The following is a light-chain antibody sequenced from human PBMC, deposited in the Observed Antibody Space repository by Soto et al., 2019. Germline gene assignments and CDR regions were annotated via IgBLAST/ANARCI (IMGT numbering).Light chain of an antibody. CDR2: GVT. V-gene: IGLV2-14*01. CDR1: RSDIGAYNY. J-gene: IGLJ1*01. Sequence: QSALTQPASVSGSPGQSITISCPGTRSDIGAYNYVSWYQQYPGKAPKLMIYGVTNRPSGVSNRFSGSKTGNTASLTISGLQAEDEADYYCFSHRSGDSHVFGTGTKVTVL. CDR3: FSHRSGDSHV.